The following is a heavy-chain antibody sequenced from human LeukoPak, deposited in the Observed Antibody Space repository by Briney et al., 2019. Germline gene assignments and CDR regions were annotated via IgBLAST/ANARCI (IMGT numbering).Heavy chain of an antibody. CDR2: IWYDGSNE. V-gene: IGHV3-33*01. CDR1: GFTFSSYG. D-gene: IGHD3-16*02. Sequence: GGSLRLSCAASGFTFSSYGMHWVRQAPGKGLEWVAVIWYDGSNEYYADSVKGRFTISRDNSKNTLYLQMNSLRAEDTAVYYCARAEGYTDFDYWGQGTLVTVSS. J-gene: IGHJ4*02. CDR3: ARAEGYTDFDY.